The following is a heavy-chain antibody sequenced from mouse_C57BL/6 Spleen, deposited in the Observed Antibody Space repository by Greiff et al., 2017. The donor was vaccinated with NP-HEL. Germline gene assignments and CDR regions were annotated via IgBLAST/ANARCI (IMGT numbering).Heavy chain of an antibody. CDR2: ISSGGSYT. CDR1: GFTFSSYG. D-gene: IGHD2-5*01. CDR3: ARHAAYYSNYVVFYYFDY. J-gene: IGHJ2*01. Sequence: DVHLVESGGDLVKPGGSLKLSCAASGFTFSSYGMSWVRQTPDKRLEWVATISSGGSYTYYPDSVKGRFTISRDNAKNTLYLQMSSLKSEDTAMYYCARHAAYYSNYVVFYYFDYWGQGTTLTVSS. V-gene: IGHV5-6*01.